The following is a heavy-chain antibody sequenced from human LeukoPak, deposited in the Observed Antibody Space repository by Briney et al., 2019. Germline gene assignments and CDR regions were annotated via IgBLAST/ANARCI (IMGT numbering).Heavy chain of an antibody. CDR2: IYYNSERI. D-gene: IGHD3-16*01. V-gene: IGHV3-9*01. CDR1: GFNLEDFA. J-gene: IGHJ4*02. CDR3: ARKLWHRNDC. Sequence: PGGSLRLSCVASGFNLEDFAMHWVRQVTGKGLEWVAGIYYNSERIDYADSVKGRFTISRDNVKNSLFLQMSSLRAEDTALYYCARKLWHRNDCWGQGTLVTVSS.